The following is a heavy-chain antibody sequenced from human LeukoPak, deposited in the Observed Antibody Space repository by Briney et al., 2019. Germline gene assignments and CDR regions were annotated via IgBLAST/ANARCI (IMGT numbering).Heavy chain of an antibody. D-gene: IGHD2-2*01. J-gene: IGHJ4*02. Sequence: ASVKVSCKASGGTFSSYSISWVRQAPGQGLEWLGGIIPIFGTPNYAQKFQGRVTVTADESTSTAYMELSSLRSEDTAVYYCARAGSPIVVVPPDHRPFSFDFWGQGTLVTVSS. CDR1: GGTFSSYS. V-gene: IGHV1-69*13. CDR2: IIPIFGTP. CDR3: ARAGSPIVVVPPDHRPFSFDF.